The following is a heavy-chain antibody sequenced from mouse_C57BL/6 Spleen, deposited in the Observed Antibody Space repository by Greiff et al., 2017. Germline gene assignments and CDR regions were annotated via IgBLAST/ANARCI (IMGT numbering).Heavy chain of an antibody. CDR3: ARGPYDYDHAMDY. J-gene: IGHJ4*01. V-gene: IGHV1-69*01. Sequence: QVQLQQPGAELVMPGASVKLSCKASGYTFTSYWMHWVKQRPGQGLEWIGEIDPSDSYTNYNQKFKGKSTLTVDKSSSTAYMQLSSLTSEDSAVYYCARGPYDYDHAMDYWGQGTSVTVSS. CDR2: IDPSDSYT. CDR1: GYTFTSYW. D-gene: IGHD2-4*01.